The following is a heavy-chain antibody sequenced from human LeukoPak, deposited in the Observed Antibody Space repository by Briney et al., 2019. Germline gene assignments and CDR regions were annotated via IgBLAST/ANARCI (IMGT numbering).Heavy chain of an antibody. CDR3: ARVPVVVITTYYFDY. CDR1: GFTFSSYV. CDR2: MSYDGSEI. J-gene: IGHJ4*02. V-gene: IGHV3-30*19. D-gene: IGHD3-22*01. Sequence: GLSLRLSCAASGFTFSSYVMHWVRQAPGKGLEWVALMSYDGSEIYYADSVKGRFTISRDNSKNTLYLQMNSLRAEDTAVYYCARVPVVVITTYYFDYWGQGTLVTVSS.